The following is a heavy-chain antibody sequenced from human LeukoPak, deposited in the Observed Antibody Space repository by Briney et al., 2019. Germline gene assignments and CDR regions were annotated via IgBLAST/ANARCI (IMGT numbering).Heavy chain of an antibody. D-gene: IGHD2-2*01. CDR3: ARDLSASWYSLGY. CDR1: GLTPADYG. Sequence: GGSLRLSCAASGLTPADYGMSCVRQAPGEGLEWGSGIDWSGESTGYADSVKGRFTISRDNAANVLYLQMNGLRVEDTALYCCARDLSASWYSLGYWGRGTLVTVSS. V-gene: IGHV3-20*04. J-gene: IGHJ4*02. CDR2: IDWSGEST.